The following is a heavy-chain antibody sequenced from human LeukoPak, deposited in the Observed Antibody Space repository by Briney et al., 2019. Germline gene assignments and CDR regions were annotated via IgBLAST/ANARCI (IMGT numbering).Heavy chain of an antibody. J-gene: IGHJ4*02. D-gene: IGHD3-10*01. Sequence: SVKVSCTASGGTFSSYAISWVRQAPGQGLXXXXXXIPIFGTANYAQKFQGRVTITADESTSAAYMELSSLRSEDTAVYYCARDQYGSGSYYKPFDYWGQGTLVTVSS. CDR1: GGTFSSYA. CDR3: ARDQYGSGSYYKPFDY. V-gene: IGHV1-69*13. CDR2: XIPIFGTA.